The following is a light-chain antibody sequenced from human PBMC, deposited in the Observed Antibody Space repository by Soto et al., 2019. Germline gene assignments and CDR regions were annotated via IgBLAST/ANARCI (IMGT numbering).Light chain of an antibody. CDR1: QSVSSSY. CDR2: GAS. CDR3: QQYGRSHPIT. Sequence: EIVLTQSPGTLSLSPGERATLSCRASQSVSSSYLAWCQQKPGQAPRLLIYGASSRATGIPDRFSGSGSGTAFTLTISRLETEDFAVYYCQQYGRSHPITLGQGTRLEIK. V-gene: IGKV3-20*01. J-gene: IGKJ5*01.